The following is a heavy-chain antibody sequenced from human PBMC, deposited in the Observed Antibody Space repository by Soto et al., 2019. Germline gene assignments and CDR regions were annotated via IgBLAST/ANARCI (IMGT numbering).Heavy chain of an antibody. CDR3: ASTIFGVVIIPPDY. V-gene: IGHV4-39*01. CDR1: GGSISSSSYY. D-gene: IGHD3-3*01. J-gene: IGHJ4*02. CDR2: IYYSGST. Sequence: QLQLQESGPGLVKPSETLSLTCTVSGGSISSSSYYWGWIRQPPGKGLEWIGSIYYSGSTYYNPPLKSRVTISVDTSKNQFSLKLSSVTAADTAVYYCASTIFGVVIIPPDYWGQGTLVTVSS.